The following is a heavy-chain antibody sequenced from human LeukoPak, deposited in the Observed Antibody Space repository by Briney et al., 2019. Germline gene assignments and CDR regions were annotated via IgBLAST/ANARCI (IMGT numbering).Heavy chain of an antibody. Sequence: GASVKVSCKVSGYTLTELSMHWVRQAPGKGLEWMGGFDPEDGETIYAQKFQGRVTMTEDTSTDTAYMELSSLRSEDTAVYYCATIVLRYFDWLFQREAFDIWGQGTMVTVSS. J-gene: IGHJ3*02. CDR1: GYTLTELS. V-gene: IGHV1-24*01. D-gene: IGHD3-9*01. CDR2: FDPEDGET. CDR3: ATIVLRYFDWLFQREAFDI.